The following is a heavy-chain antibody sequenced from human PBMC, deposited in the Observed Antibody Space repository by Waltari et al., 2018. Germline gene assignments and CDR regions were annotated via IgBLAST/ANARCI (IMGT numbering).Heavy chain of an antibody. D-gene: IGHD2-21*02. CDR3: ARGGDCGGDCVLGH. CDR1: GGSFIAHY. Sequence: QVQLQQWGAGLLKPSETLSLTCTVSGGSFIAHYWTWIRQSPGKGLEWIGEVTRRGSTNYSPAVKSRVTISLDTAKNQFSLKMNSLTAADTAVYYGARGGDCGGDCVLGHWGQGTLVTVSA. J-gene: IGHJ4*02. CDR2: VTRRGST. V-gene: IGHV4-34*01.